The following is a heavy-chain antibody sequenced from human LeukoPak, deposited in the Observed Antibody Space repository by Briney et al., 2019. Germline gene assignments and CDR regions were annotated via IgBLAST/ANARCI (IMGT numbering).Heavy chain of an antibody. CDR1: GFTFSSYS. CDR2: ISSSSSYI. Sequence: PGGSLRLSCAASGFTFSSYSMNWVRQAPGKGLEWVSSISSSSSYIYYADSVKGRFTISRNNAKNSLYLQMNSLRAEDTAVYYCARAPFGAMVRGVDYWGQGTLVTVSS. J-gene: IGHJ4*02. V-gene: IGHV3-21*01. CDR3: ARAPFGAMVRGVDY. D-gene: IGHD3-10*01.